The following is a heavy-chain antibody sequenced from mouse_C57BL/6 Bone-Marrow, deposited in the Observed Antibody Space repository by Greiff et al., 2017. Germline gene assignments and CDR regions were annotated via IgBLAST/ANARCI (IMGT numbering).Heavy chain of an antibody. CDR1: GYSITSGYY. CDR2: ISYDGSN. J-gene: IGHJ2*01. CDR3: AREDGYYEDY. V-gene: IGHV3-6*01. Sequence: EVQLQQSGPGLVKPSQSLSLTCSVTGYSITSGYYWNWIRQLPGNKLEWMGYISYDGSNNYNPSLKNRISITRDPSKNQFFLKLNSVTTEDTATYYCAREDGYYEDYWGQGTTLTVSS. D-gene: IGHD2-3*01.